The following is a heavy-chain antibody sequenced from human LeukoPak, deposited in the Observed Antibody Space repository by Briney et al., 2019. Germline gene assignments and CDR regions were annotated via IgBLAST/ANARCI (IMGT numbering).Heavy chain of an antibody. V-gene: IGHV3-7*01. Sequence: GGSLRLSCAASGFTFSNYFMTWVRQAPGKGLEWVANIKEDGSQRYYVDSAEGRLTISRDNAKNSLYLQMNSLRAEDTAVYYCATGLVGATGALDCWGQGTLVTVSS. CDR2: IKEDGSQR. CDR1: GFTFSNYF. D-gene: IGHD1-26*01. J-gene: IGHJ4*02. CDR3: ATGLVGATGALDC.